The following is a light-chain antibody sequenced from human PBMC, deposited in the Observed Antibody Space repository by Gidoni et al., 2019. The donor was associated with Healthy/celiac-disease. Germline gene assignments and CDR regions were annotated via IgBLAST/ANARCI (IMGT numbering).Light chain of an antibody. CDR3: SSYTSSSTNVV. J-gene: IGLJ2*01. V-gene: IGLV2-14*01. CDR2: DVS. Sequence: QSALTKPAPVSGSTGPSGTSSCTGTSSDVGGYNYVSWYQQYPRKAPKLMIYDVSNRPSGVSNRFSGSKSGNTASLTISGLQAEDEADYYCSSYTSSSTNVVFGGGTKLTVL. CDR1: SSDVGGYNY.